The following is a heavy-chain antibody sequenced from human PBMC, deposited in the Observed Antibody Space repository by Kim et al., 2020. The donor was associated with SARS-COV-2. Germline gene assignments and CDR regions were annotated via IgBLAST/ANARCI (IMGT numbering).Heavy chain of an antibody. V-gene: IGHV3-74*01. J-gene: IGHJ4*02. D-gene: IGHD3-10*01. CDR3: AGEFYFGSR. Sequence: GSSANSADSVKGRFTISRDHAKNTLYLQMNSLRAVDKAVYYCAGEFYFGSRWGQGTLVTVSS. CDR2: GSSA.